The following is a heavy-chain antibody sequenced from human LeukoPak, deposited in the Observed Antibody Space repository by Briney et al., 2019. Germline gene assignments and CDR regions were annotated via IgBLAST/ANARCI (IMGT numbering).Heavy chain of an antibody. V-gene: IGHV3-7*01. CDR1: GFTFSSYW. CDR2: INHNGNVN. J-gene: IGHJ6*02. Sequence: PGGSLRLSCAASGFTFSSYWMNWARQAPGKGLEWVASINHNGNVNYYVDSVKGRFTISRDNAKNSLDLQMNSLRAEDTAVYYCAREANYYYAMDVWGQGTTVTVSS. CDR3: AREANYYYAMDV.